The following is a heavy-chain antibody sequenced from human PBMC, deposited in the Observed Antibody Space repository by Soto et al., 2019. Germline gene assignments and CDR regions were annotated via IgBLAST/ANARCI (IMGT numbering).Heavy chain of an antibody. CDR1: GGSFSGYY. Sequence: PSETLSLTCAVYGGSFSGYYWSWIRQPPGKGLEWIGEINHSGSTNYNPSLKSRVTISVDTSKNQFSLKLSFVTAADTAVYYCARGRSYGPIDYWGQGTLVTVSS. J-gene: IGHJ4*02. D-gene: IGHD5-18*01. V-gene: IGHV4-34*01. CDR3: ARGRSYGPIDY. CDR2: INHSGST.